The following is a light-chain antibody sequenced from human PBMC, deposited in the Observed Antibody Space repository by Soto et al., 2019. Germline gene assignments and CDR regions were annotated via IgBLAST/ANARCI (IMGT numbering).Light chain of an antibody. J-gene: IGLJ2*01. V-gene: IGLV1-40*01. CDR3: QSYDSRLSGVV. CDR2: GNS. CDR1: SSNIGAGYD. Sequence: QSVLTQPPSVSGAPGQRVTISCTGSSSNIGAGYDIFWYQQLPGTAPKLLISGNSYRPSGVPDRFSGSKSGTSASLAITGLQAEDEADYYCQSYDSRLSGVVFGGGTKVTVL.